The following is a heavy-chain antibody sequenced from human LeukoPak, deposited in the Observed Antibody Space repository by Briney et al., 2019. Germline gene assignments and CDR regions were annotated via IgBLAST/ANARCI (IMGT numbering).Heavy chain of an antibody. V-gene: IGHV1-2*02. CDR2: INPNSGGT. J-gene: IGHJ5*02. D-gene: IGHD4-17*01. CDR3: ARAFTGTSRRYGDYWFDP. Sequence: ASVKVSCKASGCTFTGYYMHWVRQAAGHGLEWMGWINPNSGGTNYAQKFRGRVTMTRDTSISTAYMELTRLRSDDTAVYYCARAFTGTSRRYGDYWFDPWGQGTLVTVSS. CDR1: GCTFTGYY.